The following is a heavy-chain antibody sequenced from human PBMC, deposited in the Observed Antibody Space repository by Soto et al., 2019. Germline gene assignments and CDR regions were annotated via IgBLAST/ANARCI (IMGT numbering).Heavy chain of an antibody. CDR3: ARDRYYYDSSGFLFDY. Sequence: SETLSLTCTVSGGSVSSGSYYWSWIRQPPGKGLEWIGYIYYSGSTNYNPSLKSRVTISVDTSKNQFSLKLSSVTAADTAVYYCARDRYYYDSSGFLFDYWGQGTLVTVSS. CDR1: GGSVSSGSYY. J-gene: IGHJ4*02. V-gene: IGHV4-61*01. D-gene: IGHD3-22*01. CDR2: IYYSGST.